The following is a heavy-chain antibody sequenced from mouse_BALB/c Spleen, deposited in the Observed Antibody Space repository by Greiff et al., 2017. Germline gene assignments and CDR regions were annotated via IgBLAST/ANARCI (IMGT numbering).Heavy chain of an antibody. CDR1: GYTFTSYY. CDR2: INPSNGGT. D-gene: IGHD2-1*01. Sequence: VQLHQSGAELVKPGASVKLSCKASGYTFTSYYMYWVKQRPGQGLEWIGEINPSNGGTNFNEKFKSKATLTVDKSSSTAYMQLSSLTSEDSAVYYCTRNGNYGDYWGQGTSVTVSS. J-gene: IGHJ4*01. V-gene: IGHV1S81*02. CDR3: TRNGNYGDY.